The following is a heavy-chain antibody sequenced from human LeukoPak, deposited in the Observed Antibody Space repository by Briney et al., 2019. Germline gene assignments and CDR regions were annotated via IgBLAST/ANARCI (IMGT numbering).Heavy chain of an antibody. V-gene: IGHV1-2*06. CDR2: LNPNSGGT. CDR3: AVFGTARMTSDYYFDF. Sequence: ASVKVSCKASRYTFTAYYMHWVRQAPGQGLEWMGRLNPNSGGTNYARKFQGRVTMTRDTSISTAYMELNRLIFDDTAVYYCAVFGTARMTSDYYFDFWGQGTLVTVSS. CDR1: RYTFTAYY. J-gene: IGHJ4*02. D-gene: IGHD3-3*01.